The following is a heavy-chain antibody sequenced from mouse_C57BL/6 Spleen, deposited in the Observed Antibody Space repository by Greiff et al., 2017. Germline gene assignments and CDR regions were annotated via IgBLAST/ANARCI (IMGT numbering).Heavy chain of an antibody. CDR3: ARPLTGYYAMDY. CDR1: GYAFSSYW. Sequence: VQLQQSGAELVKPGASVKISCKASGYAFSSYWMNWVKQRPGKGLEWIGQIYPGDGDTNYNGKFKGKATLTADKSSSTAYMQLSSLTSEDSAVYFCARPLTGYYAMDYWGQGTSVTVSS. CDR2: IYPGDGDT. D-gene: IGHD4-1*01. J-gene: IGHJ4*01. V-gene: IGHV1-80*01.